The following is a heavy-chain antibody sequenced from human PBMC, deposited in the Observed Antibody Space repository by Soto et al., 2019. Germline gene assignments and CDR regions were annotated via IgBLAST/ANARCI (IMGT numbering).Heavy chain of an antibody. J-gene: IGHJ6*02. CDR2: ISGSGGST. CDR3: AKSGDGYTYYYYGMDV. CDR1: GFPFSSYA. Sequence: GGSLRLSCAASGFPFSSYAMSWVRQAPGKGLEWVSAISGSGGSTYYADSVKGRFTISRDNSKNTLYLQMNSLRAEDTAVYYCAKSGDGYTYYYYGMDVWGQGTTVTVSS. V-gene: IGHV3-23*01. D-gene: IGHD5-12*01.